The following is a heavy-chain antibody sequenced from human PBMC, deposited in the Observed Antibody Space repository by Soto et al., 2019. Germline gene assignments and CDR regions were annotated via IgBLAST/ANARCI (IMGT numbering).Heavy chain of an antibody. Sequence: QVQLQQWGAGLLKPSETLSLTCAVYGGSFSGYYWSWIRQPPGKGLEWIGEINHSGSTNYNPSLKSRVTISVDTSKNQFSLKLSSVTAADTAVYYCARREAASFGEVDYWGQGTLVTVSS. CDR2: INHSGST. CDR3: ARREAASFGEVDY. J-gene: IGHJ4*02. V-gene: IGHV4-34*01. CDR1: GGSFSGYY. D-gene: IGHD3-10*01.